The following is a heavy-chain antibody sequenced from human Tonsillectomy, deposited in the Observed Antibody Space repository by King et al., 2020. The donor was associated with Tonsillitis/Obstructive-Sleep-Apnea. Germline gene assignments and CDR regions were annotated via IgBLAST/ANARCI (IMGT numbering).Heavy chain of an antibody. D-gene: IGHD2-2*01. Sequence: VQLQQWGAGLLKPSETLSLTCAVYGGSFSGYYWSWIRQPPGKGLEWIGEINHSGSTNYNPSLKSRVTISVDTSKNQFSLKLSSVTAADTAVYYCAREAYCSSTSCPDAEYFQHWGQAPWSPSPQ. CDR1: GGSFSGYY. V-gene: IGHV4-34*01. J-gene: IGHJ1*01. CDR2: INHSGST. CDR3: AREAYCSSTSCPDAEYFQH.